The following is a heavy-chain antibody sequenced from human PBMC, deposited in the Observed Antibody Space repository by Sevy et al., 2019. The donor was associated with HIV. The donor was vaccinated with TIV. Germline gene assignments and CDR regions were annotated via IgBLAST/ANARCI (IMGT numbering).Heavy chain of an antibody. J-gene: IGHJ6*02. D-gene: IGHD3-9*01. CDR1: GGSFSGYY. CDR3: AREGSYDILTGSYNYYYGMDV. Sequence: SETLSITCAVYGGSFSGYYWSWIRQPPGKGLEWIGEINHSGSTNYNPSLKSRVTISVDTSKNQFSLKLSSVTAADTAVYYCAREGSYDILTGSYNYYYGMDVWGQGTTVTVSS. V-gene: IGHV4-34*01. CDR2: INHSGST.